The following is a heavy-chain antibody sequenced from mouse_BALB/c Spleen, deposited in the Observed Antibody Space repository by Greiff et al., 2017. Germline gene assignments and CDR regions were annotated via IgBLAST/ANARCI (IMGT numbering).Heavy chain of an antibody. CDR2: IWAGGST. CDR1: GFSLTSYG. D-gene: IGHD1-1*01. J-gene: IGHJ4*01. CDR3: ARDPSYYGSSSYYAMDY. V-gene: IGHV2-9*02. Sequence: VQLQQSGPGLVAPSQSLSITCTVSGFSLTSYGVHWVRQPPGKGLEWLGVIWAGGSTNYNSALMSRLSISKDNSKSQVFLKMNSLQTDDTAMYYCARDPSYYGSSSYYAMDYWGQGTSVTVSS.